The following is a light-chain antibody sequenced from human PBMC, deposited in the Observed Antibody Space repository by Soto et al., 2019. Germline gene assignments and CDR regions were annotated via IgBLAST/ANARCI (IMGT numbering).Light chain of an antibody. CDR1: QSINSD. V-gene: IGKV3-15*01. Sequence: EVVMTQSPATLSVSPGERATLSCRASQSINSDLAWYHQKRGQAPRLLIFRASARATGIPARFSGSASGTEFALTISSLQSEDFAVYYCQQYNKWPGTFGQGTKVDIK. J-gene: IGKJ1*01. CDR3: QQYNKWPGT. CDR2: RAS.